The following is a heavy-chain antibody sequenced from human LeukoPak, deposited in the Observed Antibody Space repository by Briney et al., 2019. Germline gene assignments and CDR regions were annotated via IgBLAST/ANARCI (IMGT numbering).Heavy chain of an antibody. Sequence: GGSLRLSCAASGFTFSTFAMIWVRQPPGKGLEWVSSIFPSGGEIHYADSVGGRFTISRDNSKSTLSLQMNSLRAEDTAIYYCATYRQVLLPFESGGQGTLVTVSS. J-gene: IGHJ4*02. V-gene: IGHV3-23*01. D-gene: IGHD2-8*02. CDR3: ATYRQVLLPFES. CDR1: GFTFSTFA. CDR2: IFPSGGEI.